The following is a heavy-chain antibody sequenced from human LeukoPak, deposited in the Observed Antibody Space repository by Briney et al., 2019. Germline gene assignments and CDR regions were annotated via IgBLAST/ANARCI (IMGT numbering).Heavy chain of an antibody. CDR3: ARGAYYYDILTGYYY. CDR1: GYTSTSYD. J-gene: IGHJ4*02. V-gene: IGHV1-8*01. CDR2: MNPNSGNT. Sequence: ASVKVSCKASGYTSTSYDINWVRQAPGQGLEWMGWMNPNSGNTGYAQKFQGRVTMTRNTSISTAYMELSSLRSEDTAVYYCARGAYYYDILTGYYYWGQGTLVTVSS. D-gene: IGHD3-9*01.